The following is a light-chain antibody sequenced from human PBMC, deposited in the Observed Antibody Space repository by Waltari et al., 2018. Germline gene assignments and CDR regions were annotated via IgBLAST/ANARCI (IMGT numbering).Light chain of an antibody. Sequence: QSALTQPASVSGSPGQSIPLSFTGTSPHVGFYHSVSWYQQHPGKAPKLMIYDVFERPSGVSNRFSGSKSGNTASLTISGLQAEDEANYYCNSYAGSSSWVFGGGTKLTVL. J-gene: IGLJ3*02. CDR3: NSYAGSSSWV. V-gene: IGLV2-14*03. CDR1: SPHVGFYHS. CDR2: DVF.